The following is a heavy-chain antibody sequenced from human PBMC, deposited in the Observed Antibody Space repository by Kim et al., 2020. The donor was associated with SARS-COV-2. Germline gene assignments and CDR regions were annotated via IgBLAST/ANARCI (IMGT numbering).Heavy chain of an antibody. CDR1: GFAFSSFN. J-gene: IGHJ4*02. CDR2: TSTSGYR. Sequence: GGSLRLSCAASGFAFSSFNMNWVRQAPGKGLEWVSSTSTSGYRFYDDSVKGRFTISRDNAHNLLYLLMNSLRAEDTAIYYCASEDCSDNTCYYWGQGALVTVSS. CDR3: ASEDCSDNTCYY. D-gene: IGHD2-15*01. V-gene: IGHV3-21*01.